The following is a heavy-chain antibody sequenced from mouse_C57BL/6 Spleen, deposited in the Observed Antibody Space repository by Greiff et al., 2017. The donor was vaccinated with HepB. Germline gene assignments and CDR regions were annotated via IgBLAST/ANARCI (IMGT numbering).Heavy chain of an antibody. CDR3: ARGWGQGFAY. V-gene: IGHV1-18*01. CDR1: GYTFTDYN. J-gene: IGHJ3*01. Sequence: DVKLQESGPELVKPGASVKIPCKASGYTFTDYNMDWVKQSHGKSLEWIGDINPNNGGTIYNQKFKGKATLTVDKSSSTAYMELRSLTSEDTAVYYCARGWGQGFAYWGQGTLVTVSA. D-gene: IGHD3-3*01. CDR2: INPNNGGT.